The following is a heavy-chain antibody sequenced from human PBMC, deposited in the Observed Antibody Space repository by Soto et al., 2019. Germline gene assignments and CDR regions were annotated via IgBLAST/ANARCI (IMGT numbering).Heavy chain of an antibody. V-gene: IGHV3-48*02. CDR1: GFTFNSYS. Sequence: EAQLVESGGGLVQPGGSLRLSCAASGFTFNSYSMNWVRQAPGKGLEWVSYISSSSSTIYYADSVKGRFTIARDNAKNSLYLQMNSLRDEDTAVYYCAGGEGGWPLLRSPPVYWGQGTLVTVSS. CDR2: ISSSSSTI. D-gene: IGHD6-19*01. J-gene: IGHJ4*02. CDR3: AGGEGGWPLLRSPPVY.